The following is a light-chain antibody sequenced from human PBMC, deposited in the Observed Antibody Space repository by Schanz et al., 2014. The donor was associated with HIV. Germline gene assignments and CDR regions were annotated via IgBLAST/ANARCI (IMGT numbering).Light chain of an antibody. V-gene: IGKV3-20*01. CDR3: QQYGDSPPT. Sequence: EYVLTQSPGTLSLSPGEGATLSCRASQSASINLAWYQHKPGQAPKLLIYGASSRATGIPDRFSGSGSGTDFTLTISRLEPEDFAVYYCQQYGDSPPTFGPGTKVDIK. J-gene: IGKJ3*01. CDR2: GAS. CDR1: QSASIN.